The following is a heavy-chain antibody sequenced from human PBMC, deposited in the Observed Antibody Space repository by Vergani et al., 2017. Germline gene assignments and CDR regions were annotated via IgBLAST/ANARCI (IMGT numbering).Heavy chain of an antibody. Sequence: QVQLQQWGAGLLKPSETLSLTCAVYGGSFSGYYWSWIRQPPGKGLEWIGEINHSGSTNYNPSLKSRVTISVDTSKNQFSLKLSSVTAADTAVYYCARTWYYYGSGSQYGMDVWGQGTTVTVSS. CDR3: ARTWYYYGSGSQYGMDV. CDR1: GGSFSGYY. D-gene: IGHD3-10*01. V-gene: IGHV4-34*01. J-gene: IGHJ6*02. CDR2: INHSGST.